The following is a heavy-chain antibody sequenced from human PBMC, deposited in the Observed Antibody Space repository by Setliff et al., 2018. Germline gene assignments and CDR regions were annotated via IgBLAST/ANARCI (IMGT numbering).Heavy chain of an antibody. CDR1: GYTFTGYY. V-gene: IGHV1-2*02. D-gene: IGHD2-2*01. CDR2: INPNSGGT. Sequence: ASVKVSCKASGYTFTGYYMHWVRQAPGQGLEWMGWINPNSGGTNYAQKFQGRVTMTRDTSISTAYMEMSRLRSDDTAVYYCAREIRVVVPAAPRYYGMDVWGQGTTVTVSS. J-gene: IGHJ6*02. CDR3: AREIRVVVPAAPRYYGMDV.